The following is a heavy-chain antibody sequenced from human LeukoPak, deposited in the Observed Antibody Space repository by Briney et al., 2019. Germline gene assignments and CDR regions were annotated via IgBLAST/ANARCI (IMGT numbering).Heavy chain of an antibody. Sequence: GGSLRLSCAASGFTFSNAWMSWVRQAPGKGLVWVSHINSDGRSTSYADSVKGRFTISRDNAKNTLYLQMNSLRAEDTAVYYCARDYDFDDYWGQGTLVTVSS. CDR2: INSDGRST. CDR3: ARDYDFDDY. V-gene: IGHV3-74*01. D-gene: IGHD3-3*01. CDR1: GFTFSNAW. J-gene: IGHJ4*02.